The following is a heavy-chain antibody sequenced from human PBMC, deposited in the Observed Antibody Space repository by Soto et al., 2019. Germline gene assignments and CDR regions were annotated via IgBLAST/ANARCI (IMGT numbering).Heavy chain of an antibody. D-gene: IGHD5-18*01. V-gene: IGHV3-30-3*01. Sequence: GGSLRLSCAASGFTFSSYAMHWIRQAPGKGLEWVAVISYDGSNKYYADSVKGRFTISRDNSKNTLYLQLNSLRAEDTAVYYYATSEVDTAMEPIDYWGQGTLVTVSS. CDR1: GFTFSSYA. J-gene: IGHJ4*02. CDR3: ATSEVDTAMEPIDY. CDR2: ISYDGSNK.